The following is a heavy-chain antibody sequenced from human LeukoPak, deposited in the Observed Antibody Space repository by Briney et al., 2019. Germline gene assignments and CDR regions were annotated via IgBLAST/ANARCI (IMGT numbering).Heavy chain of an antibody. CDR1: GFTFSDYY. V-gene: IGHV4-34*01. CDR2: ISLTGLT. J-gene: IGHJ4*02. Sequence: GSLRLSCAASGFTFSDYYMSWIRQPPGQGLEWIGEISLTGLTHYNPSLGSRVTVSLDKSKNQLSLNLTSVTAADTAVYYCSRENGAFSPFGYWGQGTLVTVLS. CDR3: SRENGAFSPFGY. D-gene: IGHD2-8*01.